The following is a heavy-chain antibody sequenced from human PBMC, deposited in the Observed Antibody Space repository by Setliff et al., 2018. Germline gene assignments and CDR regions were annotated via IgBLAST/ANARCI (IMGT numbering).Heavy chain of an antibody. CDR2: ISTSGST. Sequence: SETLSLTCTVSGGSIINSYYWSWIRQPAGKGLEWIGRISTSGSTNYNPSLKSRVTVSLDTSKNQFSLKLSSVTAADAALYYCAASRAYTGAVEEWFLPKTFDFWGQGSPVTVSS. D-gene: IGHD3-3*01. V-gene: IGHV4-4*07. CDR1: GGSIINSYY. CDR3: AASRAYTGAVEEWFLPKTFDF. J-gene: IGHJ4*02.